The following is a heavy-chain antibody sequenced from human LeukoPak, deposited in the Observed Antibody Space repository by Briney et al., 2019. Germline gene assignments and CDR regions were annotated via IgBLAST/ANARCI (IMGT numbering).Heavy chain of an antibody. CDR2: VYYSGST. D-gene: IGHD3-9*01. V-gene: IGHV4-39*01. CDR3: ARHRSFDYLFPYDY. CDR1: GASISSYSHY. Sequence: PSETLSLTCGVSGASISSYSHYWGWIRQPPGKGLEWIGSVYYSGSTYYNPSLKSRVTIYIDTSKNQFSLNLRSVTAADTAVYYCARHRSFDYLFPYDYWGQGTLVTVSS. J-gene: IGHJ4*02.